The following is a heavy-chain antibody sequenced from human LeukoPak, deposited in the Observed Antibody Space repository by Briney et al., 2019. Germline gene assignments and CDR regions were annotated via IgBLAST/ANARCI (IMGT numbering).Heavy chain of an antibody. CDR2: IYHSGST. J-gene: IGHJ2*01. CDR1: GYSISSGYY. CDR3: VRPMHRDWYFDL. V-gene: IGHV4-38-2*01. Sequence: SETLSLTCAVSGYSISSGYYWGWIRQPPGKGLEWIGSIYHSGSTYYNPSLKSRVTISVDTSKNQFSLKLSSVTAADTAVYYCVRPMHRDWYFDLWGRGTLVTVSS. D-gene: IGHD1-14*01.